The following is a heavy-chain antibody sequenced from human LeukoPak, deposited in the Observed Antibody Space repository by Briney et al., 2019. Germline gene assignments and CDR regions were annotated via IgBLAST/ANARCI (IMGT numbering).Heavy chain of an antibody. J-gene: IGHJ4*02. CDR1: GGTFSSYA. Sequence: ASVKVSCKASGGTFSSYAISWVRQAPGQGLEWMGWINPNSGGTNYAQKFQGRVSMTRDTSISTAYMELSRLRSDDTAVYYCGRDASGCYDYWGQGTLVTVSS. D-gene: IGHD6-19*01. V-gene: IGHV1-2*02. CDR3: GRDASGCYDY. CDR2: INPNSGGT.